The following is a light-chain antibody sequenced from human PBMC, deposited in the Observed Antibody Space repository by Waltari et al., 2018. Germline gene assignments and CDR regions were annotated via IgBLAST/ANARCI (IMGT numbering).Light chain of an antibody. CDR1: SSDVGTYGS. V-gene: IGLV2-14*01. CDR2: DVN. CDR3: SSYTSTTTYVV. J-gene: IGLJ2*01. Sequence: QSALTQPASVSGSPGQSITISCTGTSSDVGTYGSASWYQQDPGKAPKLVIYDVNNRPSGISNRFSGSKSGDTASLTISGLQTEDEGYYYCSSYTSTTTYVVFGGGTKLTVL.